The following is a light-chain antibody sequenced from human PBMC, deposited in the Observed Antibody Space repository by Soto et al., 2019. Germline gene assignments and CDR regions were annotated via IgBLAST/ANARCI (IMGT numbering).Light chain of an antibody. CDR3: ATWDTRLNAGV. CDR2: DNN. V-gene: IGLV1-51*01. CDR1: SSNIGNSY. Sequence: QSVLTQPPSVSAAPGQKVTISCSGSSSNIGNSYVFWYQHLPGTAPKLPIFDNNQRPSGIPDRFSGSKSGTSATLGITGLQTGDEADYYCATWDTRLNAGVFGGGTKLTVL. J-gene: IGLJ3*02.